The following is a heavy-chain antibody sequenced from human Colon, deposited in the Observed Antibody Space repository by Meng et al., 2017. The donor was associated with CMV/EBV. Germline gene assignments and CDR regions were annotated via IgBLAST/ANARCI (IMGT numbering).Heavy chain of an antibody. J-gene: IGHJ6*02. D-gene: IGHD2-2*02. CDR3: VRLGLRGCSTTRCYTSYYYYGADV. V-gene: IGHV5-51*01. CDR2: IYPDEFGI. CDR1: GYSFTSYW. Sequence: GESLKISCKGSGYSFTSYWIGWVRQMPGKGLEWMAIIYPDEFGIIYSPSFQGQVTISVDNSISTAYLQWGSLKASDTATYYCVRLGLRGCSTTRCYTSYYYYGADVWGQGTTVTVSS.